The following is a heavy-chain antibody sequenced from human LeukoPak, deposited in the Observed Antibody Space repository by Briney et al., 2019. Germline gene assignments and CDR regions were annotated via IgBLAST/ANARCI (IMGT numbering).Heavy chain of an antibody. J-gene: IGHJ3*02. CDR2: IYSGGST. CDR1: GFSFSTLG. V-gene: IGHV3-53*01. D-gene: IGHD3-22*01. Sequence: PGGSLRLSCVASGFSFSTLGMNWVRQAPGKGLEWVSVIYSGGSTYYADSVKGRFTISRDNSKNTLYLQMNSLRAEDTAVYYCARTAYYYDSSGYDDAFDIWGQGTMVTVSS. CDR3: ARTAYYYDSSGYDDAFDI.